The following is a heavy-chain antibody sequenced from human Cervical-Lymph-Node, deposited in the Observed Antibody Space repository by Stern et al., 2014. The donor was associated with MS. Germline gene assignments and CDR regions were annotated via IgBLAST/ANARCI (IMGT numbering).Heavy chain of an antibody. CDR3: ARIGRASYYDY. V-gene: IGHV1-69*01. CDR1: GGTLSDYS. CDR2: IIPLLGTV. J-gene: IGHJ4*02. Sequence: QVQLVQSGAEVKRPGSSVKVSCKASGGTLSDYSITWVRQAPGPGLEWMEGIIPLLGTVNYAQKFQGRVTISADLTTSTAYMELSGLRFDDTAVYYCARIGRASYYDYWGQGTLVTVSS. D-gene: IGHD1-1*01.